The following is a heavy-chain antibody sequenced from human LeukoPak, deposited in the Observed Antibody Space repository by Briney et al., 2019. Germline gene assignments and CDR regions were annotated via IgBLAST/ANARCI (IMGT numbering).Heavy chain of an antibody. CDR1: GFTFRTYA. V-gene: IGHV3-30*02. CDR2: IWPDGSKK. CDR3: AKISSSAEPNFDY. Sequence: PGGSLRLSCTASGFTFRTYAMHWVRQAPGKGLEWAAFIWPDGSKKFYADSVKGRFTISRDNSNHTLYLQMNSLRPEDTALYFCAKISSSAEPNFDYWGQGILLTVSS. D-gene: IGHD1-14*01. J-gene: IGHJ4*02.